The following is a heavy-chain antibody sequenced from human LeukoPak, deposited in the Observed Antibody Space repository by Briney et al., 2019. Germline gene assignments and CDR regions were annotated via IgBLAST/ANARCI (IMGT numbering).Heavy chain of an antibody. CDR2: IYPGDSDT. J-gene: IGHJ4*02. CDR3: ARHRGELRRNFDY. CDR1: GCSFTSYW. Sequence: GESLKISCKGSGCSFTSYWIGWVRQMPGKGLEWMGIIYPGDSDTRYSPSFQGQVTISADKSISTAYLQWSSLKASDTAMYYCARHRGELRRNFDYWGQGTLVTVSS. D-gene: IGHD1-26*01. V-gene: IGHV5-51*01.